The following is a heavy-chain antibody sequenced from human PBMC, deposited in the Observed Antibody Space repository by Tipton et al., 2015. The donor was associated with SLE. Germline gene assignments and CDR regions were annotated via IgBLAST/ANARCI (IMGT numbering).Heavy chain of an antibody. Sequence: QLVQSGAEVKKPGASVKVSCKASGYTFTGYYMHWVRQAPGQGLEWMGWINPNSGGTNYAQKFQGRVTMTRDTSISTAYMELSRLRSDDTAVYYCARENRRGTVTIRYYYGMDVRGQGTTVTVSS. J-gene: IGHJ6*02. CDR2: INPNSGGT. V-gene: IGHV1-2*02. CDR3: ARENRRGTVTIRYYYGMDV. D-gene: IGHD4-11*01. CDR1: GYTFTGYY.